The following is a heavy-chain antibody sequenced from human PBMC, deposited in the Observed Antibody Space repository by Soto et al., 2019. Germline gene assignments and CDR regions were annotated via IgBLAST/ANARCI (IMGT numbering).Heavy chain of an antibody. CDR1: GYTFTGYY. CDR2: INPNSGGT. CDR3: ARDGRYYYDSSGYYYEDY. V-gene: IGHV1-2*02. J-gene: IGHJ4*02. Sequence: ASVKVSCKASGYTFTGYYMHWVRQAPGQGLEWMGWINPNSGGTKYSQKFQGRVTITRDTSASTAYMELSSLRSEDTAVYYCARDGRYYYDSSGYYYEDYWGQGTLVTVSS. D-gene: IGHD3-22*01.